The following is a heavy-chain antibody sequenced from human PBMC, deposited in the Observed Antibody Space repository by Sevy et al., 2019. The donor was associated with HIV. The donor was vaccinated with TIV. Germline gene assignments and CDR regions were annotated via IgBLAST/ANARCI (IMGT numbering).Heavy chain of an antibody. Sequence: SETLSLTCAGHGGSFSGYYWSWIRQPPGKGLEWIGEINHSGSTNYNPSLKSRVTISVDTSKKQFSLKLSSVTAADTAVYYCARSPPVVVVPGAPSWFDPWGQGTMVTVSS. V-gene: IGHV4-34*01. CDR2: INHSGST. CDR3: ARSPPVVVVPGAPSWFDP. D-gene: IGHD2-2*01. CDR1: GGSFSGYY. J-gene: IGHJ5*02.